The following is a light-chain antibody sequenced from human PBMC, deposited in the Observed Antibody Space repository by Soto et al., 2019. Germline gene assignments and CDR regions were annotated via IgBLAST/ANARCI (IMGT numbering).Light chain of an antibody. J-gene: IGKJ2*01. CDR3: QQYSSYFPT. CDR1: QSISDW. V-gene: IGKV1-5*03. Sequence: DIQMTQSPSTLSASVGDRVTITCRASQSISDWLAWYQQQPWKAPKLLISRTSSLESGVPLRFSGSGSGTEFTLTINSLHPDDFAIYYCQQYSSYFPTFGQGTKVEIK. CDR2: RTS.